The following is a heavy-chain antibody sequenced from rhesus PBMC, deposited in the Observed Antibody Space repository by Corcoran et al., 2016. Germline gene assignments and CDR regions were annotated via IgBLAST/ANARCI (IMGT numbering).Heavy chain of an antibody. Sequence: QVHLQESGPGLVKPSETLSLTCAVSGGSLRSYWWNWIRQPPGKGLEWSGDINGYSGSTNHNPSLQSRVTISKDVSNNQFSLKLTSVTAADTAVYYCTSPVRYRFDVWGPGVLVSVSS. CDR1: GGSLRSYW. D-gene: IGHD3-9*01. V-gene: IGHV4-80*01. J-gene: IGHJ5-1*01. CDR3: TSPVRYRFDV. CDR2: INGYSGST.